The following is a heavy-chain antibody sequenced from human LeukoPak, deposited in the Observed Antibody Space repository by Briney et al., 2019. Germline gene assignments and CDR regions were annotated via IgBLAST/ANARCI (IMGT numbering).Heavy chain of an antibody. Sequence: PSETLSLTCTVSGGSIGTYYWTWLRQPPGKGLEGIGYIYYSGSTNYSPSLASRVTISVDRSENQLSLKLNSVTAADTAVYYCARAYKGYTYYYDVWGQGTLVTVSS. J-gene: IGHJ4*02. D-gene: IGHD3-22*01. CDR3: ARAYKGYTYYYDV. V-gene: IGHV4-59*01. CDR2: IYYSGST. CDR1: GGSIGTYY.